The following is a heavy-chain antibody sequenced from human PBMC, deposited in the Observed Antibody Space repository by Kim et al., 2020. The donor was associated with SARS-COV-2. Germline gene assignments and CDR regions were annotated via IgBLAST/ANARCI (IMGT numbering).Heavy chain of an antibody. Sequence: YNPPLKSRVTISVDKAKSQFSRKLSSVTAADTAVYYCAGLSGSYYGSIDYWGQGTLVTVSS. D-gene: IGHD1-26*01. V-gene: IGHV4-4*02. CDR3: AGLSGSYYGSIDY. J-gene: IGHJ4*02.